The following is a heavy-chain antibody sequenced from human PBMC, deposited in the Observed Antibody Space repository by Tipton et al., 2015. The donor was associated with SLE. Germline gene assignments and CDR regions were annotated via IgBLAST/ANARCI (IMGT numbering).Heavy chain of an antibody. CDR2: ISYTGGT. V-gene: IGHV4-59*11. J-gene: IGHJ4*02. CDR1: GASISSHY. CDR3: ARHERWPHFDY. D-gene: IGHD6-19*01. Sequence: LRLSCTVSGASISSHYWSWIRQTPGKGLEWIGYISYTGGTDYNPPVKGRATISTDTSKNQLSLKLTSVTAADTAVYYCARHERWPHFDYWGQGTLVTVSS.